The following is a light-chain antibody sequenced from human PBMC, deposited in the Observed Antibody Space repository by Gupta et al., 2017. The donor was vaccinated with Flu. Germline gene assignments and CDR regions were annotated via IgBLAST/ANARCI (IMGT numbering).Light chain of an antibody. J-gene: IGLJ1*01. CDR2: DVP. CDR1: SDVGRSDS. V-gene: IGLV2-14*04. CDR3: SSYTSGSTFYV. Sequence: SDVGRSDSVSWYQQHPDKAPKLIIFDVPNRPSGFSSRFSGSKSGNTASLTISGLQAEDETDYYCSSYTSGSTFYVFGTGTKVTVL.